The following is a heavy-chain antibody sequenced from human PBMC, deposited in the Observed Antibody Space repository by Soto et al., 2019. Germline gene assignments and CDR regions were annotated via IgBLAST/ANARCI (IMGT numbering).Heavy chain of an antibody. CDR2: IRGSGGSI. J-gene: IGHJ4*02. Sequence: EVQLLESGGGLVQPGGSLRLSCAASGFTFSSSTMSWVRQAPGKGLEWVSRIRGSGGSIYYADSVKGRFSISRDNSKNTLYLQMNGLTAEDTAVYYCAKGEVAVTAPDHWGLGTLVTVSS. D-gene: IGHD6-19*01. V-gene: IGHV3-23*01. CDR3: AKGEVAVTAPDH. CDR1: GFTFSSST.